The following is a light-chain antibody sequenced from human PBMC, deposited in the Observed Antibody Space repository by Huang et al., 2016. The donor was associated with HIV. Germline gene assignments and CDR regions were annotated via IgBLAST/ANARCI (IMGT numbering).Light chain of an antibody. CDR2: RAS. Sequence: EILLTQSPDTLFLSPGERATLSCRASQSVNNNYLAWYQQKPGQAPRLLIYRASTRATGIPDRFSGSGSGTDFTLTISRLEPDDFAVYYCQQFGSSPPYSCGQGTKLEIK. CDR1: QSVNNNY. CDR3: QQFGSSPPYS. J-gene: IGKJ2*03. V-gene: IGKV3-20*01.